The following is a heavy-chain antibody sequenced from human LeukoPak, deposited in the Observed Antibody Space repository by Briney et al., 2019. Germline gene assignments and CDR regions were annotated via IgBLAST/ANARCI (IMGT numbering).Heavy chain of an antibody. Sequence: PSETLSLTCAVYGGSFRGYYWSWIRQPPGKGLEWIGEINHSGSTNYNPSLKSRVTISVDTSKNQFSLKLSSVTAADTAVYYCARGAPYYYDSSGYERLGFDYWGQGTLVTVSS. CDR3: ARGAPYYYDSSGYERLGFDY. D-gene: IGHD3-22*01. V-gene: IGHV4-34*01. CDR2: INHSGST. J-gene: IGHJ4*02. CDR1: GGSFRGYY.